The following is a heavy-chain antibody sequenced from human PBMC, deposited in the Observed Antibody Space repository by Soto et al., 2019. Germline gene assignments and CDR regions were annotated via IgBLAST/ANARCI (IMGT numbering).Heavy chain of an antibody. CDR2: ISTYKGDT. Sequence: QVQLVQSGAEVKKPGASVKVSCKTSGYTFSSYGISWVRQAPGQGLEWMGWISTYKGDTHYVQNLQGRVTLTTDTSTSTAYMALRSLRADDTAVYYCARAYGDSYFDYWGQGTLVTVSS. V-gene: IGHV1-18*01. J-gene: IGHJ4*02. D-gene: IGHD4-17*01. CDR3: ARAYGDSYFDY. CDR1: GYTFSSYG.